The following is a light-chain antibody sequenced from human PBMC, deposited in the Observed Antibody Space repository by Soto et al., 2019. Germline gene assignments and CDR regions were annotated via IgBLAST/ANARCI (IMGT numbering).Light chain of an antibody. Sequence: QSALTQPASVSGSPGQSITISCTGTSSDVGGYNYVSWYQQQPGKAPKFMIYDVTNRPSGVSNRSSGSKSGNTASLTISGLQAEDEADYYCCSYTTSNTRQIVFGTGTKVTVL. CDR1: SSDVGGYNY. J-gene: IGLJ1*01. CDR2: DVT. V-gene: IGLV2-14*01. CDR3: CSYTTSNTRQIV.